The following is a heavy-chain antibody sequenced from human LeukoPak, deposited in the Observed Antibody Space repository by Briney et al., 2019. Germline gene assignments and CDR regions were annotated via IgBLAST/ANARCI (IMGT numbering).Heavy chain of an antibody. Sequence: PGGSLRLSCAASGFTFSSYAMSWVRQAPGKGLEWVSTIRISGDSTYYADSVKGRFTISRDNSKNTLYLQMNSLRAEDTAVYYCAKKAYCSGGSCYPHAGLDYWGQGTLVTVSS. D-gene: IGHD2-15*01. CDR3: AKKAYCSGGSCYPHAGLDY. V-gene: IGHV3-23*01. CDR1: GFTFSSYA. J-gene: IGHJ4*02. CDR2: IRISGDST.